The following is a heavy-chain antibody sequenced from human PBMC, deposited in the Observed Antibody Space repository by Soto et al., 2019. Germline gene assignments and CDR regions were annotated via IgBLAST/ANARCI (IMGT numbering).Heavy chain of an antibody. Sequence: SETLSLTCAVYGGSFSGYYWSWIRQPPGKGLEWIGYINYSGGTYYSPSLKSRVTISIDTSKNQFSLKLISVTAADTAVYYCARAKLAYSYGTFDYWGQGTLVTVSS. D-gene: IGHD5-18*01. CDR3: ARAKLAYSYGTFDY. J-gene: IGHJ4*02. CDR2: INYSGGT. CDR1: GGSFSGYY. V-gene: IGHV4-34*09.